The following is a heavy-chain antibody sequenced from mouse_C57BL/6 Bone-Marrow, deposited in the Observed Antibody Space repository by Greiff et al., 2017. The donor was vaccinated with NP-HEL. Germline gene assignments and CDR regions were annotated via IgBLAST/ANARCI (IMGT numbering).Heavy chain of an antibody. J-gene: IGHJ1*03. CDR1: GYTFTSYW. D-gene: IGHD1-1*01. V-gene: IGHV1-74*01. CDR2: IHPSDSDT. CDR3: AMPGGGTTVVANWYFDV. Sequence: QVQLQQPGAELVKPGASVKVSCKASGYTFTSYWMHWVKQRPGQGLEWIGRIHPSDSDTNYNQKFKGKATLTVDKSSSTAYMQLSSLRSEESAVDYYAMPGGGTTVVANWYFDVWGTGTTVTVSS.